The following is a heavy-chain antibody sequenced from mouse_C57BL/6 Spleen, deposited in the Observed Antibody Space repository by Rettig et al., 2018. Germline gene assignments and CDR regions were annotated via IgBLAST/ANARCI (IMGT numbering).Heavy chain of an antibody. V-gene: IGHV1-61*01. CDR2: IYPSDSET. J-gene: IGHJ2*01. D-gene: IGHD1-1*01. CDR3: ASRGYYGSSHYFDY. CDR1: GYTFTSYW. Sequence: AELVRPGSSVKLSCKASGYTFTSYWMDWVKQRPGQGLEWIGNIYPSDSETHYNQKFKDKATLTVDKSSSTAYMQLSSLTSEDSAVYYCASRGYYGSSHYFDYWGQGTTLT.